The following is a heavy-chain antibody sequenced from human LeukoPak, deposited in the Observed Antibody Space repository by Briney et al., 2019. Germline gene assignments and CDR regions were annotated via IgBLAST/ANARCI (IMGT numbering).Heavy chain of an antibody. CDR1: GFTFSSYG. D-gene: IGHD1-26*01. CDR2: IWYDGSNK. CDR3: AKDPIFSGSYGVFDS. V-gene: IGHV3-33*06. Sequence: GGSLRLSCAASGFTFSSYGMHWVRQAPGKGLEWVAVIWYDGSNKYYADSVEGRFTISRDNSKNTLYLQMNSLRAGDTAVYYCAKDPIFSGSYGVFDSWGQGTLVTVSS. J-gene: IGHJ4*02.